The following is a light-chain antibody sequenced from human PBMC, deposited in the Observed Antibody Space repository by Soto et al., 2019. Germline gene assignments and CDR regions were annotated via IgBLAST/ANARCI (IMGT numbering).Light chain of an antibody. CDR1: QSISSW. V-gene: IGKV1-12*01. CDR3: QQGDSFPIT. CDR2: AAS. J-gene: IGKJ5*01. Sequence: DIQMTQSPSSVSASVGDRVTITCRASQSISSWLAWYQEKPGTVPRLLIYAASSLQDGVPSRFSGSGAGTEFTLTITSLQPEDFGTYYCQQGDSFPITFGQGTRLEIK.